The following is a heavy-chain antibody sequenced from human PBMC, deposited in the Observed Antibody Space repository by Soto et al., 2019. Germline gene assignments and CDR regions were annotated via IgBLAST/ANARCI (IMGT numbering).Heavy chain of an antibody. D-gene: IGHD1-1*01. J-gene: IGHJ4*01. CDR2: ISHSGGTT. Sequence: GSLRLSCVSSGFTFNNYAMHWVRRPPGKGLEWVSSISHSGGTTYYADSVKGRFAIARDSLLNTLYLQMNSLRAEDTAVYYCAKGWGQNWNFDYWGHGTLVTVSS. V-gene: IGHV3-23*01. CDR1: GFTFNNYA. CDR3: AKGWGQNWNFDY.